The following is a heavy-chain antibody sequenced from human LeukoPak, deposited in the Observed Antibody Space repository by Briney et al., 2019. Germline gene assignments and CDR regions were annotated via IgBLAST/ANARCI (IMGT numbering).Heavy chain of an antibody. CDR1: GGSISSYY. Sequence: PSETLSLTCSVSGGSISSYYWSWIRQPPGKGLEWIGYIDYSGSTNYNPSLKSRVTISVDTSKNQFSLKLSSVTAADTAVYYCARLGRAAAGYYYYYYMDVWGKGTTVTVSS. V-gene: IGHV4-59*01. J-gene: IGHJ6*03. CDR2: IDYSGST. D-gene: IGHD6-13*01. CDR3: ARLGRAAAGYYYYYYMDV.